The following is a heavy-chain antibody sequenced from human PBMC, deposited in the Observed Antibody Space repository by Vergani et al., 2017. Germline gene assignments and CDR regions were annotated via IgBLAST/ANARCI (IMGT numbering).Heavy chain of an antibody. CDR3: AREPYYDFWSGGGAHAFDI. Sequence: EVQLVESGGGLVKPGGSLRLSCAASGFTFSSYSMNWVRQAPGKGLEWVSSISSSSSYIYYADSVKGRFTISRDNAKNSLYLQMNSLRAEDTAVYYCAREPYYDFWSGGGAHAFDIWGQGTMVTVSS. J-gene: IGHJ3*02. V-gene: IGHV3-21*01. D-gene: IGHD3-3*01. CDR2: ISSSSSYI. CDR1: GFTFSSYS.